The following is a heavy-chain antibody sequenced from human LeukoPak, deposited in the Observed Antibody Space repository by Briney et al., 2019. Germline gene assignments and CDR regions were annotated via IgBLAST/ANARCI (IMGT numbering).Heavy chain of an antibody. CDR1: GGSISSSSYY. J-gene: IGHJ4*02. CDR2: IYYSGNT. CDR3: ASEPPLWFGELFDY. V-gene: IGHV4-39*01. Sequence: SETLSLTCTVSGGSISSSSYYWGWIRQPPGKGLEWIGSIYYSGNTYYNPSLKSRVTISVDTSKNQFSLKLSSVTAADTAVYYCASEPPLWFGELFDYWGQGTLVTVSS. D-gene: IGHD3-10*01.